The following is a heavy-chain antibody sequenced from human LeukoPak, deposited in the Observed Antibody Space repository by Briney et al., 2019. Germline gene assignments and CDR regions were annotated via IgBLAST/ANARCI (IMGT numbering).Heavy chain of an antibody. Sequence: ASVKVSCKASGGTFSSYAISWVRQAPGQGLEWMGWINPNSGGTNYAQKFQGRVTMTRDTSISTAYMELSRLRSDDTAVYYCARVMWELHDAFDIWGQGTMVTVSS. CDR2: INPNSGGT. D-gene: IGHD1-26*01. V-gene: IGHV1-2*02. J-gene: IGHJ3*02. CDR3: ARVMWELHDAFDI. CDR1: GGTFSSYA.